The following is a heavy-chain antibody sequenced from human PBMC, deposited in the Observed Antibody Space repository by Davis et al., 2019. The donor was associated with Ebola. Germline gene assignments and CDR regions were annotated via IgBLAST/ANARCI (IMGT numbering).Heavy chain of an antibody. CDR2: INAGNGHT. J-gene: IGHJ6*02. CDR1: GYTFTSYA. D-gene: IGHD6-13*01. CDR3: ARVFTSSIWYRGLNYKYYGMDV. V-gene: IGHV1-3*01. Sequence: ASVQVSCKASGYTFTSYAMHRVRQAPGQRLEWMGWINAGNGHTKYSQKFQGRVTITRDTSASTAYMELSSLRSDDTAVYYCARVFTSSIWYRGLNYKYYGMDVWGQGTRVTVSS.